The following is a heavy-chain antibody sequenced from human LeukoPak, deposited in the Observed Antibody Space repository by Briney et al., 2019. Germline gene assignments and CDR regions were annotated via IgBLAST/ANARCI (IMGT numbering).Heavy chain of an antibody. J-gene: IGHJ4*02. CDR1: GGSISSPNS. Sequence: SGTLSLTCAVSGGSISSPNSWSWVRQPPGKGLEWIGEIYQTGSTNYNPSFKSRVTLAPLKSTNQLSLRVTSVAAAEAGVYYCARDGGGVDYASGGYYLAYGGQGTLVAVSS. CDR2: IYQTGST. V-gene: IGHV4-4*02. D-gene: IGHD3-10*01. CDR3: ARDGGGVDYASGGYYLAY.